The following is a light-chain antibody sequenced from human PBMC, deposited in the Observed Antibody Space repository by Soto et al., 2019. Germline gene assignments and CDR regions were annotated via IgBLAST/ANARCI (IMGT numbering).Light chain of an antibody. J-gene: IGLJ3*02. V-gene: IGLV1-44*01. Sequence: QSVLTKPPSASGTPGQRVTISCSGSSSNIGSNTVNWYQQLPGTAPKLLIYSNTQRPSGVPDRFSGSKSGTSASLAISGLQSEDEADYYCAAWDDSLNGWVFGGGTKLTVL. CDR3: AAWDDSLNGWV. CDR1: SSNIGSNT. CDR2: SNT.